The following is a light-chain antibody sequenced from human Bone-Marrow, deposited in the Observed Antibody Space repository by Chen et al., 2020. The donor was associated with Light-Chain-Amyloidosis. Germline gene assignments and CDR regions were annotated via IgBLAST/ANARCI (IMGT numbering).Light chain of an antibody. J-gene: IGLJ3*02. Sequence: QLVLTQSPSASASLGASVKLTCTLSSGHSNYAIAWHQQQPEKGPRYLMKLDSDGSDSKGEGILKRFSSSSSGAERFLTISSLQSEDEADYYYQTWGTGCVFGGGTKLTDL. CDR1: SGHSNYA. CDR2: LDSDGSD. CDR3: QTWGTGCV. V-gene: IGLV4-69*01.